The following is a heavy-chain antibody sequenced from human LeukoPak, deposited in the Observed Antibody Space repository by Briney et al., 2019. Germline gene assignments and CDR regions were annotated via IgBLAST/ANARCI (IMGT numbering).Heavy chain of an antibody. D-gene: IGHD6-13*01. V-gene: IGHV3-9*01. CDR1: GFTFDDYV. J-gene: IGHJ6*02. Sequence: GRSLRLSCAASGFTFDDYVMHLVRQAPGKGLEWVSGISWNSGSIGYADSVKGRFTISRDNAKNSLYLQMNSLRAEDTALYYCAKEQGIAAAGTFGMDVWGQGTTVTVSS. CDR3: AKEQGIAAAGTFGMDV. CDR2: ISWNSGSI.